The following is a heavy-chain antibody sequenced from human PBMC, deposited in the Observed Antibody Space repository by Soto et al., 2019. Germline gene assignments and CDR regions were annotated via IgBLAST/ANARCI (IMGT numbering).Heavy chain of an antibody. J-gene: IGHJ6*03. D-gene: IGHD6-6*01. CDR2: ISSSSSPI. CDR1: GFTFRTYS. CDR3: ARDGWYTSSSHYMDV. V-gene: IGHV3-48*01. Sequence: GGSLRLSCAASGFTFRTYSINWVRKAPGKGLEWISYISSSSSPIYYADSVKGRFTVSRDNAKNSLYLQMSSLRAEDTAIYYCARDGWYTSSSHYMDVWGRGTTVTVSS.